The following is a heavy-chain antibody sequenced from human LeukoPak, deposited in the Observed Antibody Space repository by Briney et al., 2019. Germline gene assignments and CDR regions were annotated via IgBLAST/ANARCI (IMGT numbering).Heavy chain of an antibody. J-gene: IGHJ4*02. Sequence: SETLSLTCSVSGGSISSYYCSWIRQPPGKGLEWIGHIYYSGSTNYNPSLKSRVTISVDTSKNQFSLRLSSVTAADTAVYYCAGGFSRRSDIFDYWGQGNLVTVSS. CDR1: GGSISSYY. CDR2: IYYSGST. CDR3: AGGFSRRSDIFDY. V-gene: IGHV4-59*01. D-gene: IGHD3-9*01.